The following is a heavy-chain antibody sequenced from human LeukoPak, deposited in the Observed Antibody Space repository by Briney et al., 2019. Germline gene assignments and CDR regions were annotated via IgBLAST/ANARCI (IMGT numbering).Heavy chain of an antibody. CDR1: GFTFSSYG. V-gene: IGHV3-30*02. CDR3: AKDSGVGMATTFSILDI. CDR2: IRYDGNNK. Sequence: GGSLRLSCAPSGFTFSSYGMHWVRQAPGKVLEGVAFIRYDGNNKYYADSVRGRFTISRDNSKNTLYLQMNSLRAEDTAVYYCAKDSGVGMATTFSILDIWGQGTMVTVSS. D-gene: IGHD5-24*01. J-gene: IGHJ3*02.